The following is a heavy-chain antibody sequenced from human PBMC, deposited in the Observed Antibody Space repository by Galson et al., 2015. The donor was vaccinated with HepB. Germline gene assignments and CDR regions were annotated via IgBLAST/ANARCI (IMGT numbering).Heavy chain of an antibody. CDR3: AKDVIIAANNPYHFHY. D-gene: IGHD5-18*01. V-gene: IGHV3-23*01. CDR2: ITSSGGNR. CDR1: GFTFTRYA. J-gene: IGHJ4*02. Sequence: SLRLSCAASGFTFTRYAMTWVRQAPGKGLAWVSSITSSGGNRYYSDSVKGRFAISRDNSQNTLWLQLNSLRAEDTAVYYCAKDVIIAANNPYHFHYWGQGTLVTVSS.